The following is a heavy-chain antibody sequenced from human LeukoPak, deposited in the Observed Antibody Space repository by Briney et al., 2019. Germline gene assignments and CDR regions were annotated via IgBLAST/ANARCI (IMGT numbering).Heavy chain of an antibody. Sequence: GASVKVSCKASGYTFTSYYMHWVRQAPGQGLEWMGIINPSGGSTSYAQKFQGRVTMTRDTSTSTVYMELSSLRFEDTAVYYCARDALYDSSGYYHHDYFDYWGQGTLVTVSS. CDR1: GYTFTSYY. CDR3: ARDALYDSSGYYHHDYFDY. V-gene: IGHV1-46*01. CDR2: INPSGGST. D-gene: IGHD3-22*01. J-gene: IGHJ4*02.